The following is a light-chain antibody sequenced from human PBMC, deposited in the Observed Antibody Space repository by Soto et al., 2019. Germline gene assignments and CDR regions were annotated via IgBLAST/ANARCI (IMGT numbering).Light chain of an antibody. CDR2: DVT. CDR1: TRDIGGYKY. Sequence: QAALTQPPSVSGSPGQSVTISCTGTTRDIGGYKYVSWYQQLPGKAPKLMIFDVTKRPSGVPDRFSGSNSGNTASLTIAGLQAEDEDIYYCCSYERTTHVFGTGTKLTVL. J-gene: IGLJ1*01. V-gene: IGLV2-11*01. CDR3: CSYERTTHV.